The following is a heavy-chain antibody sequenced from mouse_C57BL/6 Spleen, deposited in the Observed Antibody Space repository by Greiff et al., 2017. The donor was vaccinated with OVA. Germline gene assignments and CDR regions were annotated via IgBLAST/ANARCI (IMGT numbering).Heavy chain of an antibody. CDR3: TREYEGGAMDY. Sequence: EVMLVESGAGLVKPGGSLKLSCAASGFTFSSYAMSWVRQTPEKRLEWVAYISSGGDYIYYADTVKGRFTISRDNARNTLYLQMSSLTSEDTAMYYCTREYEGGAMDYWGQGTSVTVSS. J-gene: IGHJ4*01. CDR2: ISSGGDYI. CDR1: GFTFSSYA. V-gene: IGHV5-9-1*02. D-gene: IGHD2-14*01.